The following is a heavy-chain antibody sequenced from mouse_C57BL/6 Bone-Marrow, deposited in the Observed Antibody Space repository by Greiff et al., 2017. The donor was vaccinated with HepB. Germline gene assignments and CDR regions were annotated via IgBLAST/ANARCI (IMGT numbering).Heavy chain of an antibody. CDR3: TRSDDGYYRYWFAY. V-gene: IGHV1-15*01. J-gene: IGHJ3*01. Sequence: QVQLQQSGAELVRPGASVTLSCKASGYTFTDYEMHWVKQTPVHGLEWIGAIDPETGGTAYNQKFKGKAILTADKSSSTAYMELRSLTSEGSAVYYCTRSDDGYYRYWFAYWGQGTLVTVSA. CDR1: GYTFTDYE. CDR2: IDPETGGT. D-gene: IGHD2-3*01.